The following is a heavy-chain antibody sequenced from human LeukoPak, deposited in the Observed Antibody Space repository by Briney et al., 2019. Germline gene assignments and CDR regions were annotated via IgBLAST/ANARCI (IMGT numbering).Heavy chain of an antibody. D-gene: IGHD3-22*01. CDR1: GGSISSGGYS. CDR3: ARGPHPRHYYDSSGYGFDP. V-gene: IGHV4-30-2*01. J-gene: IGHJ5*02. CDR2: IYQSGST. Sequence: KPSETLSLTCAVSGGSISSGGYSWSWIRQPPGKGLEWIGYIYQSGSTYYNPSLKSRVTISVDRSKNQFSLKLSSVTAADTAVYYCARGPHPRHYYDSSGYGFDPWGQGTLVTVSS.